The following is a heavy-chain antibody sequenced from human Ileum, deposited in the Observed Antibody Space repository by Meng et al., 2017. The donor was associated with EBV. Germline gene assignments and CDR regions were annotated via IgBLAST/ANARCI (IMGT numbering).Heavy chain of an antibody. CDR2: IYHSGST. CDR1: AGSISSTTW. J-gene: IGHJ4*02. CDR3: ARVGQWLPIDY. Sequence: QRQVQEAGPGVGQASGTRAFTCAVSAGSISSTTWGSWDRQPPGQGLEWIGDIYHSGSTNYNPSLKSRVTISVDKSKNQFSLNLSSVTAADTAVYYCARVGQWLPIDYWGQGTLVTVSS. V-gene: IGHV4-4*02. D-gene: IGHD6-19*01.